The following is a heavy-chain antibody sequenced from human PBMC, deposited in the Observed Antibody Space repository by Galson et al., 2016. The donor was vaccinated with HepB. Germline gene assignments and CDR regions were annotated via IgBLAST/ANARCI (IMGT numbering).Heavy chain of an antibody. CDR3: ASRVSFDY. J-gene: IGHJ4*02. D-gene: IGHD6-13*01. CDR2: ISGSGVGT. CDR1: GITFSTYA. Sequence: LRLSCAASGITFSTYAMSWVRQAPGKGLEWVSGISGSGVGTFYADSVKGRFAISRDNSKNTLYLQMNSLKAEDTAVYYCASRVSFDYWGQGTLVTVSS. V-gene: IGHV3-23*01.